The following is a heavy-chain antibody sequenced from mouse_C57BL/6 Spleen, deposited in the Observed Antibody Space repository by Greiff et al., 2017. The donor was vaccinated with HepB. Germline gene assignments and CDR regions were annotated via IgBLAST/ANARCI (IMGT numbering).Heavy chain of an antibody. CDR3: ARILLREYFDV. CDR2: IWSGGST. Sequence: QVQLQQSGPGLVQPSQSLSITCTVSGFSLTSYGVHWVRQSPGKGLEWLGVIWSGGSTDYNAAFISRLSISKDNSKSQVFFKMNSLQADDTAIYYCARILLREYFDVWGTGTTVTVSS. V-gene: IGHV2-2*01. J-gene: IGHJ1*03. D-gene: IGHD1-1*01. CDR1: GFSLTSYG.